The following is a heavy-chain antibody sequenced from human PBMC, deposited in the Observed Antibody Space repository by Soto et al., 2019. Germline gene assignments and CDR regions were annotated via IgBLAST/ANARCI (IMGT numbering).Heavy chain of an antibody. V-gene: IGHV1-69*09. CDR1: GIMSSGYG. D-gene: IGHD6-25*01. Sequence: QEQVVQSGPAMKEPGSSVKVSCRASGIMSSGYGFSWVRQAPGQGLEWVGMINHILDSTHYAQNLQGRVSLSVDKSRDTAYLEVTSLRLEDTAIYFCATMKRARLDSWGRGTVVTVSS. CDR2: INHILDST. J-gene: IGHJ4*02. CDR3: ATMKRARLDS.